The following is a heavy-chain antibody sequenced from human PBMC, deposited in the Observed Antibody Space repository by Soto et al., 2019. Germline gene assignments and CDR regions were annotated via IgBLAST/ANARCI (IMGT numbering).Heavy chain of an antibody. J-gene: IGHJ4*02. D-gene: IGHD5-12*01. V-gene: IGHV3-11*01. CDR2: ISSSGSTI. CDR1: GFTFSDYY. Sequence: GGSLRLSCAASGFTFSDYYMSWIRQAPGKGLEWVSYISSSGSTIYYADSVKGRFTISRDSAKNSLYLQMNSLRAEDTAVYYCARDEMATTYYFDYWGQGTLVTVSS. CDR3: ARDEMATTYYFDY.